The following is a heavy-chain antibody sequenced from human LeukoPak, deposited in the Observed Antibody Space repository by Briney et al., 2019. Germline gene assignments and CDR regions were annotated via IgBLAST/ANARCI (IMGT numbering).Heavy chain of an antibody. J-gene: IGHJ4*02. V-gene: IGHV1-8*03. D-gene: IGHD3-22*01. CDR2: MNPNSGNT. CDR1: GYTFTSYD. CDR3: ARGYYYDSSGYNLGGFDY. Sequence: GASVKVSCKASGYTFTSYDINWVRQATGQGLEWMGWMNPNSGNTGYAQKFQGRVTITRNTFISTAYMELSSLRSEDTAVYYCARGYYYDSSGYNLGGFDYWGQGTLVTVSS.